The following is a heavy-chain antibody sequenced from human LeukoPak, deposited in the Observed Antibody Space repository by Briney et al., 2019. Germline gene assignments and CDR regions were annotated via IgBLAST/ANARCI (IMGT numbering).Heavy chain of an antibody. D-gene: IGHD2-15*01. J-gene: IGHJ4*02. CDR2: ISSSSSYI. V-gene: IGHV3-21*01. CDR1: GFTFSSYS. CDR3: ARDSCSGGSCYSDY. Sequence: GGSLRLSCAASGFTFSSYSMNWVRQAPGEGLEWVSSISSSSSYIYYADSVKGRFTISRDNAKNSLYLQMNSLRAEDTAVYYCARDSCSGGSCYSDYWGQGTLVTVSS.